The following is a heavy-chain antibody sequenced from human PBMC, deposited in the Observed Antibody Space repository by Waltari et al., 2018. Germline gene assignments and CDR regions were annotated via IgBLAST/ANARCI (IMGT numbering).Heavy chain of an antibody. CDR1: GGSISSYY. J-gene: IGHJ6*02. CDR2: IYYSGST. CDR3: ARGDIVVAYGMDV. Sequence: QVQLQESGPGLVKPSETLSPTCTVSGGSISSYYWRWIRQPPGKGLEWIGYIYYSGSTNYNPSLKSRVTISVDTSKNQFSLKLSSVTAADTAVYYCARGDIVVAYGMDVWGQGTTVTVSS. D-gene: IGHD2-2*01. V-gene: IGHV4-59*01.